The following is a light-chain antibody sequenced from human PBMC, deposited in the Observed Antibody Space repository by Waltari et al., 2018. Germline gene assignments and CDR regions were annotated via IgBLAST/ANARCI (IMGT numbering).Light chain of an antibody. Sequence: QSALTQPASVSGSPGQSIAISCTGTSSDIGVHFHVPWYQPHPGKAPKFIIYNGHNRPSGVSDRFSGSKSGNTASLTISGLQAEDEADYYCGSYRSGSTLVFGGGTRLTVL. CDR3: GSYRSGSTLV. CDR2: NGH. V-gene: IGLV2-14*03. CDR1: SSDIGVHFH. J-gene: IGLJ2*01.